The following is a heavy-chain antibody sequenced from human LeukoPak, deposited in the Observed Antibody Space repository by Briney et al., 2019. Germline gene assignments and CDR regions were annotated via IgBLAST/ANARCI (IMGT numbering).Heavy chain of an antibody. CDR2: INHSGST. V-gene: IGHV4-34*01. CDR3: ASGGIAVAGTGISFDY. Sequence: ASETLSLTCAVYGGSFSGYYWSWIRQPPGKGLEWIGEINHSGSTNYNPSLKSRVTISVDTSKNQFSLKLSSVTAADTAVYYCASGGIAVAGTGISFDYWGQGTLVTVSS. CDR1: GGSFSGYY. J-gene: IGHJ4*02. D-gene: IGHD6-19*01.